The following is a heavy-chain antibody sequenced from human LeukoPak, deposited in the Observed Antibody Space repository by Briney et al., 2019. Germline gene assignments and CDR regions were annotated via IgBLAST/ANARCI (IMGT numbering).Heavy chain of an antibody. V-gene: IGHV4-59*01. D-gene: IGHD6-19*01. Sequence: PSETLSLTCTVSGGSMSPYHWGWIRQPPGKGLEWTGYIYYSGSTNYNPSLKSRVTISVDTSKNQFSLKLSSVTAADTAVYYCARGGSSGWYRWAYYYYGMDVWGQGTTVTVSS. CDR3: ARGGSSGWYRWAYYYYGMDV. CDR2: IYYSGST. CDR1: GGSMSPYH. J-gene: IGHJ6*02.